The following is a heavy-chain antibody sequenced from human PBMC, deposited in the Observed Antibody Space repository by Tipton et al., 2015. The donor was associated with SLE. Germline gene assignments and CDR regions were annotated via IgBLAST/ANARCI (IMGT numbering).Heavy chain of an antibody. V-gene: IGHV3-21*01. CDR1: GFTFSSYS. CDR2: ISSSSSYI. CDR3: ARDPTYYYDSWSAFDI. Sequence: SLRLSCAASGFTFSSYSMNWVRQAPGKGLEWVSSISSSSSYIYYADSVKGRFTISRDNAKNSLYLQMNSLRAEDTAVYYCARDPTYYYDSWSAFDIWGQGTMVTVSS. D-gene: IGHD3-22*01. J-gene: IGHJ3*02.